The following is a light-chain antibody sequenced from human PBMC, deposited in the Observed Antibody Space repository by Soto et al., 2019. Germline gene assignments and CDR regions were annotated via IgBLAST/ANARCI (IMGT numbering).Light chain of an antibody. CDR1: QSLFYSAYRTNY. Sequence: DIVLTQSPDSLAVFLGERATITCKSSQSLFYSAYRTNYLAWYQDKPGQPPKMLISWASTRASGVPDRFSGSGSGTDFTLTISSLQAEDVAVYYCLQYYGGPPHTFGQGPKLEI. CDR2: WAS. V-gene: IGKV4-1*01. CDR3: LQYYGGPPHT. J-gene: IGKJ2*01.